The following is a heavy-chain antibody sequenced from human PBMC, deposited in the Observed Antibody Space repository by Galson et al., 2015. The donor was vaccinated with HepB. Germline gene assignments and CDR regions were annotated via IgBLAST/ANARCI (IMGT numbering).Heavy chain of an antibody. J-gene: IGHJ6*03. Sequence: SVKVSCKASGGTFSSYAISWVRQAPGQGLEWMGGIIPIFGTANYAQKFQGRVTITADESTSTAYMELSSLRSEDTAVYYCASCPKTSWGRDFYYYYMDVWGKGTTVTVSS. CDR3: ASCPKTSWGRDFYYYYMDV. D-gene: IGHD3-3*01. V-gene: IGHV1-69*13. CDR1: GGTFSSYA. CDR2: IIPIFGTA.